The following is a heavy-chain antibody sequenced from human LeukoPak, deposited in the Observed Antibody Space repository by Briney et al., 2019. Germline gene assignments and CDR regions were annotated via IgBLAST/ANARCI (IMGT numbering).Heavy chain of an antibody. D-gene: IGHD6-13*01. V-gene: IGHV1-18*01. J-gene: IGHJ6*03. CDR3: AREGKGAAAGSRDYYYYYYMDV. CDR2: ICAYNGNT. CDR1: GYTFTSYG. Sequence: ASVTVSCTASGYTFTSYGISWVRQAPGQGLEWMGWICAYNGNTNYAQKLQGRVTMTTDTSTSTAYMERRSLRSDDTAVYYCAREGKGAAAGSRDYYYYYYMDVWGKGTTVTVSS.